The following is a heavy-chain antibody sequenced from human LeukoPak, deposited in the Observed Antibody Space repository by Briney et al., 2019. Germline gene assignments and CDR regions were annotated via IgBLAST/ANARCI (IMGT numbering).Heavy chain of an antibody. CDR3: ARAGGYDYWFDP. V-gene: IGHV1-46*01. CDR2: INPSGGST. CDR1: GYTFISYY. Sequence: ASVKVSCKASGYTFISYYMHWVRQAPGQGLEWMGIINPSGGSTSYAQKFQGRVTMTRDTSTSTVYMELRSLRSDDTAVYYCARAGGYDYWFDPWGQGTLVTVSS. J-gene: IGHJ5*02. D-gene: IGHD5-12*01.